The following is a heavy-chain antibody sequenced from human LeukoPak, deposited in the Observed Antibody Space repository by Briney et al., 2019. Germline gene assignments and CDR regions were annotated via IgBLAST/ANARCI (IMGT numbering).Heavy chain of an antibody. CDR3: ARNEGGISGSYYLVYFDY. CDR2: IYYSGST. Sequence: PSETLSLTCTVSGGSVSSGSYYWSWIRQPPGKGLEWIGYIYYSGSTNYNPSLKSRVTISVDTSKNQFSLKLSSVTAADTAVYYCARNEGGISGSYYLVYFDYWGQGTLVTVSS. V-gene: IGHV4-61*01. D-gene: IGHD1-26*01. J-gene: IGHJ4*02. CDR1: GGSVSSGSYY.